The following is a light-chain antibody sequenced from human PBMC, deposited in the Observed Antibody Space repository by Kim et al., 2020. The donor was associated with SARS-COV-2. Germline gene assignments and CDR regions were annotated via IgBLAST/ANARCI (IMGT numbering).Light chain of an antibody. Sequence: SPGERATLSSRASQSVSSNLACYQQKPGQAPRLLIYGASTRATGIPVRFSGSGSGTEFTLTISSLQSEDFAVYYCQQYNNWPPGTFGQGTKVDIK. CDR2: GAS. CDR3: QQYNNWPPGT. J-gene: IGKJ1*01. V-gene: IGKV3-15*01. CDR1: QSVSSN.